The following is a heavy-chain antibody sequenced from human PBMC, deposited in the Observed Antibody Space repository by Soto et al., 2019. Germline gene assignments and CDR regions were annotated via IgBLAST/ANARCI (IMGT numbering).Heavy chain of an antibody. CDR3: ARDGWDLEWLLRVYSYMDV. CDR1: GFAFSSYW. V-gene: IGHV3-74*01. D-gene: IGHD3-3*01. Sequence: EVQLVESGGGLVQPGGSLRLSCAVSGFAFSSYWMHWVRQTPGKGLVWVSRINSDGTSTAYADSVKGRFTISRDNAKDTLYLEMKSLRAEDTAVYYCARDGWDLEWLLRVYSYMDVWGKGTTVTVSS. CDR2: INSDGTST. J-gene: IGHJ6*03.